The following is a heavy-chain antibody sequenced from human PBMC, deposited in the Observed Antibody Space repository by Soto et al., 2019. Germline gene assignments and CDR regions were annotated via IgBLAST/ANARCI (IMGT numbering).Heavy chain of an antibody. V-gene: IGHV1-18*01. CDR1: GYTFTSYG. J-gene: IGHJ2*01. CDR3: ASDSFYYDSSGYYPDWYFDL. CDR2: ISAYNGNT. Sequence: QVQLVQSGAEVKKPGASVKVSCQASGYTFTSYGISWVRQAPGQGLEWMGWISAYNGNTNYAQKLQGRVTMTTDTSTSSAYMELRSLRSDDTAVYYCASDSFYYDSSGYYPDWYFDLWGRGTLVTVSS. D-gene: IGHD3-22*01.